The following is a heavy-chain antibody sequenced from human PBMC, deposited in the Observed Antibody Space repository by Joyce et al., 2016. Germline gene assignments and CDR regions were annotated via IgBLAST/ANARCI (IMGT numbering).Heavy chain of an antibody. CDR1: SGPFSGFF. Sequence: QVQLQQWGAGLLKTSETLSLTCAVYSGPFSGFFWSWVRQPPGKGLEWIGDITNSGATHYNPSLKSLLTMSVDTSGKEFSLKLSSVTVADTAIYYCARSQWLAPLMYWGQGTPVTVSS. CDR2: ITNSGAT. CDR3: ARSQWLAPLMY. D-gene: IGHD6-19*01. V-gene: IGHV4-34*02. J-gene: IGHJ4*02.